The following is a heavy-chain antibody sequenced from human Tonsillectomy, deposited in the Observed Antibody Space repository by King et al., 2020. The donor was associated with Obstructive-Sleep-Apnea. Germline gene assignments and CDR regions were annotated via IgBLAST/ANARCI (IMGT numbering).Heavy chain of an antibody. D-gene: IGHD2-2*01. Sequence: VQLVESGGGWVQPGGSLRLSCAASGFTFSSYAMTWVRQAPGKGLEWVSAISGSGGSTYCAESVKGRFTISRDNSKNTLYLQMNSLRAEDTAVYFCAKDRGNCSSTSCYDYYYYGMDVWGHGTTVTVSS. CDR1: GFTFSSYA. J-gene: IGHJ6*02. CDR2: ISGSGGST. CDR3: AKDRGNCSSTSCYDYYYYGMDV. V-gene: IGHV3-23*04.